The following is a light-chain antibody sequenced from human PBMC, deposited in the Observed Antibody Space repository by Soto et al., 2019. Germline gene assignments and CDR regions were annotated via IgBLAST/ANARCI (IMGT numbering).Light chain of an antibody. CDR1: QSISNW. CDR2: HAS. Sequence: IQLTQSPSTLPASVGDRVTLTCRASQSISNWLAWYQQKPGTAPKLLIYHASILETAVPSRFSGNGSGTEFALTISSLQPGDFATYYCQQYYSYSFGQGSRVEIK. J-gene: IGKJ1*01. CDR3: QQYYSYS. V-gene: IGKV1-5*01.